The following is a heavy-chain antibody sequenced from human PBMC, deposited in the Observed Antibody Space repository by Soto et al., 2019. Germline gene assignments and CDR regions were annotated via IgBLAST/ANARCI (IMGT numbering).Heavy chain of an antibody. CDR3: ARDLSEYFDY. Sequence: QVQLVESGGGVVQPGRSLRLFCAASGFTFSSYGMHWVRQAPGKGLEWVAVIWYDGSNKYYADSVKGRFTISRDNSKNTLYLQMNSLRAEDTAVYYCARDLSEYFDYSGQGTLVTVSS. CDR1: GFTFSSYG. J-gene: IGHJ4*02. CDR2: IWYDGSNK. V-gene: IGHV3-33*01.